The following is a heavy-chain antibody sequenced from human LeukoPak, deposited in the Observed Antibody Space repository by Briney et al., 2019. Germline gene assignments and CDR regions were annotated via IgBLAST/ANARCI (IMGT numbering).Heavy chain of an antibody. V-gene: IGHV3-23*01. J-gene: IGHJ4*02. CDR3: APRDIVVVPAAIRGY. Sequence: GGSLRLSCAASGFTFSSYAMSWVRQAPGKGLEWVSAISGSGGSTYYADSVKGRFTISRDNSKNTLYLQMNSLRAEDTAVYYCAPRDIVVVPAAIRGYWGQGTLVTVSS. CDR1: GFTFSSYA. D-gene: IGHD2-2*02. CDR2: ISGSGGST.